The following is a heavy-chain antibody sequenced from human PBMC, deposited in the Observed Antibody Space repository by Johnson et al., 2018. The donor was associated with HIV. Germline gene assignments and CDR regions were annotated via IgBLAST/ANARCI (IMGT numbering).Heavy chain of an antibody. V-gene: IGHV3-7*01. CDR1: GFTFSSYW. J-gene: IGHJ3*02. Sequence: VQVVESGGGLVQPGGSLKLSCVASGFTFSSYWMSWVRQAPGKGLEWVANINQDGSEKYYVYSVRGRFTISRDNAKNSLYLQMNSLRAEDTAVYYCARREPILGIVRNAFDIWGQGTMVTVSS. CDR3: ARREPILGIVRNAFDI. D-gene: IGHD7-27*01. CDR2: INQDGSEK.